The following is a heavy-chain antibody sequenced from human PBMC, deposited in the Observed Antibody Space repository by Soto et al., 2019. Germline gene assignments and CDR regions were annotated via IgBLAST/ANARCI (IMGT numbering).Heavy chain of an antibody. J-gene: IGHJ4*02. CDR2: INRDGSST. Sequence: EVQLVESGGGLVQPGGSLRLSCVASGITVSSYWMHWVRQVPGEGLVWVSRINRDGSSTNYADSVKGRFTISRDNAKDTLYLQMHGLSAEGAAVYYCAREAAVAGTVFDYWGQGILVTVSS. CDR3: AREAAVAGTVFDY. D-gene: IGHD6-19*01. CDR1: GITVSSYW. V-gene: IGHV3-74*01.